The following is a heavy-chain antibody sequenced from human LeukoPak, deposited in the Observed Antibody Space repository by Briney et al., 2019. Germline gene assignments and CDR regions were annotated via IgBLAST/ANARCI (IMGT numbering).Heavy chain of an antibody. V-gene: IGHV3-11*01. CDR2: NSSSGSTI. J-gene: IGHJ4*02. CDR1: GFPFSDYY. D-gene: IGHD6-19*01. Sequence: GGSLRLSCAASGFPFSDYYMSWIRQAPGKGLEGVSYNSSSGSTIFYADSVQGRFTISRDNAKNSLYLQMNSLRGEDTAVYYCARVAVGSGWYLGYWGQGTLVTVSS. CDR3: ARVAVGSGWYLGY.